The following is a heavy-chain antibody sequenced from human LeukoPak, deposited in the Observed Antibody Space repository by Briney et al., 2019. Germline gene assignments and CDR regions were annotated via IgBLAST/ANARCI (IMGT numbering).Heavy chain of an antibody. CDR3: AKGPRASGWTYFDY. Sequence: GGSLRLSCAASGFTFSSYAMSWVRHAPGKGLEWVSVISGSGGSTYSAESVKGRFTISRDNSKNTLYLQMNSLRVEDTAVYYCAKGPRASGWTYFDYWGQGTLVTVSS. V-gene: IGHV3-23*01. D-gene: IGHD6-19*01. CDR1: GFTFSSYA. J-gene: IGHJ4*02. CDR2: ISGSGGST.